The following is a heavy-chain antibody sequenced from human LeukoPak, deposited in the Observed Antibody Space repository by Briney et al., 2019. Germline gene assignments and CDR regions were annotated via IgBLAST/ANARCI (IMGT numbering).Heavy chain of an antibody. CDR2: ISYDGSNK. CDR3: AKDSGGYTYIFDH. CDR1: GFTFSSYG. D-gene: IGHD5-18*01. J-gene: IGHJ4*02. V-gene: IGHV3-30*18. Sequence: GGSLRLSCAASGFTFSSYGIHWVRQAPGKGLEWVAVISYDGSNKYYADSVKGRFTISRDNSKNTLHLQMSSLRAEDTAVYYCAKDSGGYTYIFDHWGQGTLVSVSS.